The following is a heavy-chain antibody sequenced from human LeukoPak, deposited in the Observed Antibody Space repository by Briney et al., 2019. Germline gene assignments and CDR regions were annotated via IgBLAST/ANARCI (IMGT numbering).Heavy chain of an antibody. J-gene: IGHJ6*02. Sequence: ASVKVSCKVSGYTLTELSMRWVRQAPGRGLEWMGGFDPEDGETIYAQKFQGRVTMTEDTSTDTAYMELSSLRSEDTAVYYCATVEGVAGAINHYYYYGMDVWGQGTTVTVSS. CDR2: FDPEDGET. CDR3: ATVEGVAGAINHYYYYGMDV. CDR1: GYTLTELS. D-gene: IGHD6-19*01. V-gene: IGHV1-24*01.